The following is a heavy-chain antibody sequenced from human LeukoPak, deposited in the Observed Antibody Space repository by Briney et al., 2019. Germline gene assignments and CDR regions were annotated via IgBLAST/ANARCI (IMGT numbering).Heavy chain of an antibody. CDR3: ARDGEYDPGYFDY. J-gene: IGHJ4*02. Sequence: GGSLRLSCAASGFTFSSYSMNWVRQAPGKGQEWVSYISSSSSTIYYADSVKGRFTISRDNAKNSLYLQMNSLRAEDTAVYYCARDGEYDPGYFDYWGQGTLVTVSS. V-gene: IGHV3-48*01. CDR1: GFTFSSYS. CDR2: ISSSSSTI. D-gene: IGHD2/OR15-2a*01.